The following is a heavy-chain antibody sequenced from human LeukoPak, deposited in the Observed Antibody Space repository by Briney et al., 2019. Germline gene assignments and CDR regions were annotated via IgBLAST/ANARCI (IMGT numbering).Heavy chain of an antibody. J-gene: IGHJ4*02. D-gene: IGHD1-26*01. V-gene: IGHV3-7*01. CDR3: ASGAGWESGY. Sequence: PGGSLRVSCAVSGSTSSRNFMSGVRQTPEKGLEWVANINQDGSEKNYVDSVKGRFTISRDNAKNSLFLQMNSLRAEDTAIYYCASGAGWESGYWGQGTLVTVSS. CDR1: GSTSSRNF. CDR2: INQDGSEK.